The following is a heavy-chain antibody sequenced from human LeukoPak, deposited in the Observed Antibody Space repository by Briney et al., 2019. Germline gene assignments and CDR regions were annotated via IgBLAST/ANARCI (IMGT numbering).Heavy chain of an antibody. CDR1: GGSISSSNW. J-gene: IGHJ5*02. CDR3: ARLWSIATRNWFDP. CDR2: INHSGST. V-gene: IGHV4-4*02. D-gene: IGHD2-8*02. Sequence: PSGTLSLTCAVSGGSISSSNWWSWIRQPPGKGLEWIGEINHSGSTNYNPSLKSRVTISVDTSKNQFSLKLSSVTAADTAVYYCARLWSIATRNWFDPWGQGTLVTVSS.